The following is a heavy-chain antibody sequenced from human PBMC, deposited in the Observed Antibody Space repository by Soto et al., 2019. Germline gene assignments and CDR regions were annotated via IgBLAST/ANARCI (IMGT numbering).Heavy chain of an antibody. CDR2: ISGSGGGT. D-gene: IGHD4-4*01. Sequence: EVQLLESGGGLVQPGGSLRLSCAGSGFTFSSYAMTWVRQAPGKGLEWVSGISGSGGGTYYAGSVRGRFTISRDNSKNTLYLQMNRLRAEDTAVYYCAKKPHYIPYYMDVWGKGTTVTVSS. CDR1: GFTFSSYA. CDR3: AKKPHYIPYYMDV. J-gene: IGHJ6*03. V-gene: IGHV3-23*01.